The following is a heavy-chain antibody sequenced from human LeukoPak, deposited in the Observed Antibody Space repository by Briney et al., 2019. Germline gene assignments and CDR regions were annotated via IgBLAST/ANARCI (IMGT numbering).Heavy chain of an antibody. CDR2: LSGSAVST. J-gene: IGHJ4*02. D-gene: IGHD3-10*01. Sequence: PGGSLRLSCAASGFTFSNYAMTWVRQGPGKGLEWVSGLSGSAVSTYYANSVKGRFTISRDNSKNTLYLQMNSLRAEDTALYYCASSMVRGTYYFDYWGQGTLVTVSS. CDR1: GFTFSNYA. CDR3: ASSMVRGTYYFDY. V-gene: IGHV3-23*01.